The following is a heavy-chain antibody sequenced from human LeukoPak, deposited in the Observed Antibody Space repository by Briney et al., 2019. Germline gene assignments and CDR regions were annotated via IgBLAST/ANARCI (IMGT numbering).Heavy chain of an antibody. D-gene: IGHD3-10*01. J-gene: IGHJ4*02. CDR2: ISSSSRYI. CDR1: GFTFSSYS. Sequence: KTGGSLRLSCAASGFTFSSYSMNWVRQAPGKGLEWVSSISSSSRYIYYADSVKGRFTISRDNAKNSLYLQMNSLRAEDTDVYYCAEAPQEGMSGIEYWGQGTLVTVSS. CDR3: AEAPQEGMSGIEY. V-gene: IGHV3-21*01.